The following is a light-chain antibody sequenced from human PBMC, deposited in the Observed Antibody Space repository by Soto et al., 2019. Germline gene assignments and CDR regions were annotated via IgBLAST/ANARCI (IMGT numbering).Light chain of an antibody. J-gene: IGLJ1*01. CDR3: RSYAGSNTYV. CDR1: SSDVGAYNY. V-gene: IGLV2-8*01. CDR2: EVS. Sequence: QSVLAQPPSASGSPGQSVTISCTGTSSDVGAYNYVSWYQQHPGKAHKLMIYEVSKRPSGVPDRFSGSKSGNTASLTVSWFQAEDETDYYCRSYAGSNTYVFGTGTKVTGL.